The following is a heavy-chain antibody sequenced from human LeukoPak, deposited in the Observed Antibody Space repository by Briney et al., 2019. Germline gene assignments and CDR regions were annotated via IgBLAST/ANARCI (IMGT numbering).Heavy chain of an antibody. Sequence: SETLSLTCTVSGGSISSSSYYWGWIRQPPGKGLEWIGTIYYSGSTYYNPSLKSRVTMSVDTSKNQFSLKLSSVTAADTAVYYCARVRSFYMDVWGKGTTATVSS. CDR1: GGSISSSSYY. V-gene: IGHV4-39*07. J-gene: IGHJ6*03. D-gene: IGHD3-16*02. CDR3: ARVRSFYMDV. CDR2: IYYSGST.